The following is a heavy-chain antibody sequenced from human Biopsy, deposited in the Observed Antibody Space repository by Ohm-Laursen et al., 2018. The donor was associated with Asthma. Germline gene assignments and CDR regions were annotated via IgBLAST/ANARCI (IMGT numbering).Heavy chain of an antibody. V-gene: IGHV4-34*01. Sequence: SDTLSLTCAVYGGSFSGYYWSWIRQPPGKGLEWIGEINHSGSTNYNPSLKSRVTISGDTSKNQFSLKLSSVTAADTAVYYCARAGQCSSTSCYNPGWFDPWGQGTLVTVSS. CDR2: INHSGST. J-gene: IGHJ5*02. CDR1: GGSFSGYY. CDR3: ARAGQCSSTSCYNPGWFDP. D-gene: IGHD2-2*01.